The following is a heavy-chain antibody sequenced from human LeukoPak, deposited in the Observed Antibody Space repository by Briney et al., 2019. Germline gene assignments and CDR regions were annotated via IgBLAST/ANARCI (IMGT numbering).Heavy chain of an antibody. CDR1: GYTFTSYD. Sequence: ASVKVSCKASGYTFTSYDINWVRQATGQGLEWMGWMNPNSGNTGYAQKFQGRVTMTRNTSISTAYTELSSLRSEDTAVYYCARGTGYDYIWGSYRYYYFDYWGQGTLVTVSS. CDR2: MNPNSGNT. J-gene: IGHJ4*02. V-gene: IGHV1-8*01. CDR3: ARGTGYDYIWGSYRYYYFDY. D-gene: IGHD3-16*02.